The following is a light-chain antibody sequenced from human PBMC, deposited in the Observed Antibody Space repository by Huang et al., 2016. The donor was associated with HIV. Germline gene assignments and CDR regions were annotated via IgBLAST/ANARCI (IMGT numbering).Light chain of an antibody. CDR3: HQYHGSPET. Sequence: EIVLTQSPGTLSLSPGERATLSGRARQSFSSKFLAWYQQKPGQAPRLVIYGISSRATGIPDRFSGSGSGTDFTLTISRLEPEDFAVYYCHQYHGSPETFGQGTKVEIK. CDR2: GIS. CDR1: QSFSSKF. J-gene: IGKJ1*01. V-gene: IGKV3-20*01.